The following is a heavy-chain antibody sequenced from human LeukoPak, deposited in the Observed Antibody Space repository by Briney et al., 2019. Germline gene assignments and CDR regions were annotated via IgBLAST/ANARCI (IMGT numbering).Heavy chain of an antibody. CDR2: TYYRSKWYN. CDR3: ARAATSTFDY. Sequence: NPSQTLSLTRAISGDSVSSNSAAWNWIRQSPSRGLEWLGRTYYRSKWYNDYAVSVKSRITTNPDTSKNQSSLKLNSVTPEDTAVYYCARAATSTFDYWGQGTLVTVSS. D-gene: IGHD6-13*01. CDR1: GDSVSSNSAA. J-gene: IGHJ4*02. V-gene: IGHV6-1*01.